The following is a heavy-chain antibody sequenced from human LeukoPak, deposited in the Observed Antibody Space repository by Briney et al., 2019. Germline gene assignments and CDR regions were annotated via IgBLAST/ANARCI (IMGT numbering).Heavy chain of an antibody. J-gene: IGHJ5*02. CDR3: ARVRYNWKLEWWFDP. CDR1: GFTFSSYW. Sequence: GGSLRLSCAASGFTFSSYWMSWVRQAPGKGLEWGANIKQDGSEKYYVDSVKGRFTISRDNAKNSLYLQMNSLRAEDTAVYYCARVRYNWKLEWWFDPWGQGTLVTVSS. V-gene: IGHV3-7*01. CDR2: IKQDGSEK. D-gene: IGHD1-20*01.